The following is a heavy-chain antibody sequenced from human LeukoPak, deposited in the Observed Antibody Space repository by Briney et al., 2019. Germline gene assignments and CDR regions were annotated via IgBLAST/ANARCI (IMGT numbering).Heavy chain of an antibody. J-gene: IGHJ6*03. V-gene: IGHV4-59*01. CDR1: GGSFSGYF. CDR2: IYYSGSS. CDR3: ARFPGSAEYRHYYYMDV. Sequence: SETLSLTCAVYGGSFSGYFWNWIRQPPGKGLESIGYIYYSGSSNYNPSLKSRVTISLDTSKNQFSLRLSSVTAADTAVYYCARFPGSAEYRHYYYMDVWGKGTTVTVSS. D-gene: IGHD2-15*01.